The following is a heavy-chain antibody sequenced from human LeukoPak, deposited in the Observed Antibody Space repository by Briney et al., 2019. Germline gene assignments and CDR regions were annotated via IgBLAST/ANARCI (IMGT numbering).Heavy chain of an antibody. CDR1: GFTFSNCG. CDR3: ATTLTNLLPRMYFTY. D-gene: IGHD2/OR15-2a*01. J-gene: IGHJ4*02. Sequence: PGGSLRLSCVASGFTFSNCGMSWVRQAPGKGLEWVSVISDSGVGTYYADSVKGRFTISRDNSKNTLFLQLNSLRAEDTAVYYCATTLTNLLPRMYFTYWGQGTLVTVSS. CDR2: ISDSGVGT. V-gene: IGHV3-23*01.